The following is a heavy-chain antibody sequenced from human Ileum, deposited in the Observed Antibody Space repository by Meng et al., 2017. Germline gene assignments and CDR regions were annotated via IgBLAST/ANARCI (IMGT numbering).Heavy chain of an antibody. V-gene: IGHV4-34*01. D-gene: IGHD3-16*01. CDR2: INHSGST. J-gene: IGHJ4*02. CDR1: GGSFSGYY. Sequence: QGQLTRWGAGLLEPSETLSPTCAVYGGSFSGYYWSWIRQPPGKGLEWIGEINHSGSTNYNPSLKSRVTISVDTSKNQFSLKLSSVTAADTAVYYCARGGGRYGPDFDYWGQGTLVTVSS. CDR3: ARGGGRYGPDFDY.